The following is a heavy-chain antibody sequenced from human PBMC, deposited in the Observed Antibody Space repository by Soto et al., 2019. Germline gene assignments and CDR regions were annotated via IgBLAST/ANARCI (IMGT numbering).Heavy chain of an antibody. Sequence: ASVKVSCKASGYPLTAKYLHWVRQAPGQGLEWMGWINPSSGGTKEAQKFRGRVAMTRDTSISAAYMELSRLTSDDTAVYYCAKGGAIVAAGTRVYLYNAMDVWGQGTTVTVSS. CDR3: AKGGAIVAAGTRVYLYNAMDV. V-gene: IGHV1-2*02. D-gene: IGHD1-26*01. CDR2: INPSSGGT. J-gene: IGHJ6*02. CDR1: GYPLTAKY.